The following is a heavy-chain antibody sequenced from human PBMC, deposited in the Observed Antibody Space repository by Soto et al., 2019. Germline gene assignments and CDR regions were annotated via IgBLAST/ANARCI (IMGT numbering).Heavy chain of an antibody. CDR3: AKDREDTAMIFDS. Sequence: QVQLVESGGGVVQPGRSLRLSCAASGFTFRSYGMHWVRQVPGKGLEWVEVITHDGNTQYYADSVKGRFTISRDNSKNTLYLQMNSLRAEDTAAYSCAKDREDTAMIFDSWGQGTLVTVSS. CDR2: ITHDGNTQ. CDR1: GFTFRSYG. J-gene: IGHJ4*02. D-gene: IGHD5-18*01. V-gene: IGHV3-30*18.